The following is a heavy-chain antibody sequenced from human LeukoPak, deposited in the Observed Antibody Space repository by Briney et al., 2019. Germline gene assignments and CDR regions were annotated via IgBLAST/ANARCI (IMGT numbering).Heavy chain of an antibody. J-gene: IGHJ5*02. D-gene: IGHD6-19*01. CDR3: ARDEVNVSSGWYRVGFDP. Sequence: ASVKVSCKASGYTFTSYYMHWVRQAPGQGLEWMGIINPSGGSTSYAQKFQGRVTMTRDMSTSTVYMELSSLRSEDTAVYYCARDEVNVSSGWYRVGFDPWGQGTLVTVSS. V-gene: IGHV1-46*01. CDR1: GYTFTSYY. CDR2: INPSGGST.